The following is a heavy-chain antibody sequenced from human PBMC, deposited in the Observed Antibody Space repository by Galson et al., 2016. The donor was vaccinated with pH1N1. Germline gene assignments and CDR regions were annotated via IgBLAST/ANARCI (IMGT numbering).Heavy chain of an antibody. CDR2: TYYRSKWYN. J-gene: IGHJ3*02. D-gene: IGHD3-3*01. CDR1: GDSVSSNSAT. V-gene: IGHV6-1*01. Sequence: CAISGDSVSSNSATWNWIRQSPSRGLEWLGRTYYRSKWYNDYAESVKSRIIISPDTSKNQLSLQLNSVTPADTAVYYCARGGIDYDFWSGYQDHAAFDIWGQGTMVIVSS. CDR3: ARGGIDYDFWSGYQDHAAFDI.